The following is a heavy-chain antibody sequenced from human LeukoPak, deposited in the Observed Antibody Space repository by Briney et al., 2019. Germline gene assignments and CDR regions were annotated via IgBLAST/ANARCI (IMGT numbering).Heavy chain of an antibody. J-gene: IGHJ5*02. CDR1: GFNFDDYG. D-gene: IGHD6-13*01. V-gene: IGHV3-20*04. Sequence: GGSLRLSCVASGFNFDDYGMSCVRQAPGKGLEWVSGINWNVGSTAYADSVKGRFTIYRDNAKNSLYLQMNSLRAEDTALYYCARGSIAAAGTWGQGTLVTVSS. CDR3: ARGSIAAAGT. CDR2: INWNVGST.